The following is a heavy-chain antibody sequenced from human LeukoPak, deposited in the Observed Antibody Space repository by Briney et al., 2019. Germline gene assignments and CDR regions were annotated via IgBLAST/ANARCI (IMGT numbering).Heavy chain of an antibody. V-gene: IGHV4-39*01. CDR2: IYYSGST. CDR3: ATPLCSSTSCPDYYYYYGMDV. J-gene: IGHJ6*02. Sequence: PSETLSLTCTVSGGSISSSSYYWGWIRQPPGKGLEWIGSIYYSGSTYYNPSLKSRVTISVDTSKNQFSLKLSSVTAADTAVYYCATPLCSSTSCPDYYYYYGMDVWGQGTTVTVSS. D-gene: IGHD2-2*01. CDR1: GGSISSSSYY.